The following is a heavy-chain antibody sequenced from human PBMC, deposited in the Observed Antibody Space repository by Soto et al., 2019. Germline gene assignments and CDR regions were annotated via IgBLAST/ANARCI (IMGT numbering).Heavy chain of an antibody. Sequence: PSETLSLTCTVSGGSISSYYWSWIRQPPGKGLEWIGYIYYSGSTNYNPSLKSRVTISVDTSKNQFSLKLSSVTAADTAVYYCARQPPRQDGDWGQGTLGTVSS. J-gene: IGHJ4*02. CDR1: GGSISSYY. V-gene: IGHV4-59*08. CDR3: ARQPPRQDGD. CDR2: IYYSGST. D-gene: IGHD3-16*01.